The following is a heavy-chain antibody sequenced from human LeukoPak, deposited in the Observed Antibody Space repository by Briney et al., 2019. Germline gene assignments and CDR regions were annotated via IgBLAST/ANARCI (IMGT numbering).Heavy chain of an antibody. CDR2: IRYDGSNK. CDR3: AKDMAVAAHDAFDI. V-gene: IGHV3-30*02. D-gene: IGHD6-19*01. J-gene: IGHJ3*02. Sequence: PGGSLRLPCAASGFTFSSYGMHWVRQAPGKGLEWVAFIRYDGSNKYYADSVKGRSTISRDNSKNTLYLQMNSLRAEDTAVYYCAKDMAVAAHDAFDIWGQGTMVTVSS. CDR1: GFTFSSYG.